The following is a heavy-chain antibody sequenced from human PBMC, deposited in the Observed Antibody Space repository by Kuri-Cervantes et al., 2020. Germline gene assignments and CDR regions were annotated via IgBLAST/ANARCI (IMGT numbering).Heavy chain of an antibody. CDR2: ISYDGSNK. V-gene: IGHV3-30-3*01. CDR3: ARGGSWIAVAGSHVDY. Sequence: GSLRLSCAASGFTFSSYAMHWVRQAPGKGLEWVAVISYDGSNKYYADSVKGRFTISRDNSQNTLYLQMNSLRPEDTAVYYCARGGSWIAVAGSHVDYWGQGTLVTVSS. CDR1: GFTFSSYA. J-gene: IGHJ4*02. D-gene: IGHD6-19*01.